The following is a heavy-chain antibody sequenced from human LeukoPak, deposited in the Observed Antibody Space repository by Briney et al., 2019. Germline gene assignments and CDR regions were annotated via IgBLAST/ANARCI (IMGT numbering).Heavy chain of an antibody. CDR2: MNQDSSGK. D-gene: IGHD2-15*01. CDR3: VQGWRDN. V-gene: IGHV3-7*01. CDR1: GFTLSSYW. J-gene: IGHJ4*02. Sequence: GGSLRLSCAASGFTLSSYWMSWVRQAPGKGLEWVANMNQDSSGKYYVDSVKGRFTISRDNAKNSLYLQLNTLRPEETAVYYCVQGWRDNWGQGTLVTVSS.